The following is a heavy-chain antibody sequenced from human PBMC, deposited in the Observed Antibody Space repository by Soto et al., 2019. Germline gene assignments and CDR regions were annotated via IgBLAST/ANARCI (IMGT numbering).Heavy chain of an antibody. CDR2: ISYSGTTI. CDR3: TRPCRYCNGGGPGNWFDP. D-gene: IGHD2-8*02. V-gene: IGHV3-11*01. J-gene: IGHJ5*02. Sequence: QVQLVESGGGLVKPGGSLRLACATSGFTFTDYDMSWIRQAPGKGLAWVSYISYSGTTIYYADSVRGRFAISRDNAEKSLHRHMNSLRAEDTAVYYCTRPCRYCNGGGPGNWFDPWGQGTLVTVSS. CDR1: GFTFTDYD.